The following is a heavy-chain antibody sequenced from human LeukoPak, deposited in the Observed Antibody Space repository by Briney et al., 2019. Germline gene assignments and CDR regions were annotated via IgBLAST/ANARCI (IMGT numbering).Heavy chain of an antibody. CDR2: IIPIFGTA. CDR1: GGTFSSYA. Sequence: ASVKVSCKASGGTFSSYAISWVRQAPGQGLEWMGGIIPIFGTANYAQKFQGRVTITADESTSTAYMELSSLRSEDTAVYYCARNPLIAAEMYYFDYWGQGTLVTVSS. D-gene: IGHD6-6*01. J-gene: IGHJ4*02. V-gene: IGHV1-69*01. CDR3: ARNPLIAAEMYYFDY.